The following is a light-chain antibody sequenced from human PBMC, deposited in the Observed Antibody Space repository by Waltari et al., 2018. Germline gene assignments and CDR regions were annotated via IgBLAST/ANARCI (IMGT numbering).Light chain of an antibody. CDR1: SSDVGGYNY. CDR3: CAYAGRNKFGV. Sequence: QSALTQPPSASGSPGQSVTFSCTGTSSDVGGYNYVSSYQQHPGKAPKLIFYYVTKRPAGVPDRFAGSESGNAASLTVSGLQAEDEADYYCCAYAGRNKFGVFGGGTKLTV. J-gene: IGLJ3*02. CDR2: YVT. V-gene: IGLV2-8*01.